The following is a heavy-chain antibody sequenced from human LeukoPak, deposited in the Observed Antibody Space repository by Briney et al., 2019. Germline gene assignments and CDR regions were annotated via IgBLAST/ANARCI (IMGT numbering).Heavy chain of an antibody. J-gene: IGHJ5*02. Sequence: PSETLSLTCAVYGGSLSGYSWTWIRQPPGKGLEWIGEINHSGGTSYNASLTSRVTISADTSQNQFSLKLRSVTAADTAVYYCARLYVTVVRGSWFDPWGQGTLVTVSS. CDR1: GGSLSGYS. D-gene: IGHD3-10*01. CDR3: ARLYVTVVRGSWFDP. V-gene: IGHV4-34*01. CDR2: INHSGGT.